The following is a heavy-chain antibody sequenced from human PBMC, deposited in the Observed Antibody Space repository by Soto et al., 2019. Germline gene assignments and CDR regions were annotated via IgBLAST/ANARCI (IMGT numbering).Heavy chain of an antibody. D-gene: IGHD2-21*02. CDR3: ARGGWGRYFDL. Sequence: EVQLVESGGGLVQPGGSLRLSCAASGFTFNTYWMKWVRQAPGKGLDWVADIKQGGSEKYYVDSVRGRFTISRDNARXXXXXXXXXXXXXXXXXXXCARGGWGRYFDLWGRGTLVTVSS. J-gene: IGHJ2*01. CDR2: IKQGGSEK. V-gene: IGHV3-7*02. CDR1: GFTFNTYW.